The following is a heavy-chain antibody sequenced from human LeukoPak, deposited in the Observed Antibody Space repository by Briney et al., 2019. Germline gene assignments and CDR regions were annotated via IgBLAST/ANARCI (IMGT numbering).Heavy chain of an antibody. J-gene: IGHJ4*02. CDR2: INPSGGST. Sequence: ASVKVSCKASGYTFTSYYLLWVRQAPGQGLEWMGIINPSGGSTNYAQKFQGRVTMTRDTSTSTVYMELSSLRSEDTAVYYCARDPSMVTGYFDYWGQGTLVTVSS. CDR1: GYTFTSYY. V-gene: IGHV1-46*01. D-gene: IGHD5-18*01. CDR3: ARDPSMVTGYFDY.